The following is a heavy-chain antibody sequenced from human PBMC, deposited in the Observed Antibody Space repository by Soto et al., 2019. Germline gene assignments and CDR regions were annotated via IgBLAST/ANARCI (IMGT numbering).Heavy chain of an antibody. D-gene: IGHD6-13*01. J-gene: IGHJ6*02. Sequence: GESLKISCAASGFTFSSYGMHWVRQAPGKGLEWVAVIWYDGSNKYYADSVKGRFTISRDNSKNTLYLQMNSLRAEDTAVYYCASHTKIAAYDYYGMDVWGQGTTVTVSS. CDR2: IWYDGSNK. CDR3: ASHTKIAAYDYYGMDV. CDR1: GFTFSSYG. V-gene: IGHV3-33*01.